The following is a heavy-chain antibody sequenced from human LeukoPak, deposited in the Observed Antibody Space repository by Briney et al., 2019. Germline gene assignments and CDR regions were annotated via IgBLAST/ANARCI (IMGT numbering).Heavy chain of an antibody. V-gene: IGHV1-18*01. D-gene: IGHD6-6*01. J-gene: IGHJ5*02. CDR1: GYTFTSYG. Sequence: ASVKVSCKASGYTFTSYGISWVRQAPGQGLEWMGWISAYNGNTNYAQKLQGRVTMTTDTSTSTAYMELRSLRSDDTAVYYCARDRRGYSSSSKSPWGQGTLVTVSS. CDR3: ARDRRGYSSSSKSP. CDR2: ISAYNGNT.